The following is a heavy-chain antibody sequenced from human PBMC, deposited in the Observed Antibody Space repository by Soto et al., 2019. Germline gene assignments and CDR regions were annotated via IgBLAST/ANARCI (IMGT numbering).Heavy chain of an antibody. V-gene: IGHV3-13*01. D-gene: IGHD3-10*01. Sequence: EVQLVESGGGLVQPGGSLRLSCAASGFTFGTYGMHWVRQTTGKGLEWVSLIGSAGDTYYRDSVKGRFTISRDNAKNSLYLQMKSLRAGDTAVYDCAREGRNFAGGLDVWGQGATVTVSS. J-gene: IGHJ6*02. CDR2: IGSAGDT. CDR1: GFTFGTYG. CDR3: AREGRNFAGGLDV.